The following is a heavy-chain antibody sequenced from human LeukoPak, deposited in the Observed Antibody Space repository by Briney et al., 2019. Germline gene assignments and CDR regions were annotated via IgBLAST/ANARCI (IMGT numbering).Heavy chain of an antibody. J-gene: IGHJ6*03. CDR2: ISGGGGST. D-gene: IGHD5-12*01. CDR1: GFTFNNYG. V-gene: IGHV3-23*01. Sequence: GGSLRLSCAASGFTFNNYGMNWVRQAPGRGLEWVSGISGGGGSTYYADSVKGRFTISGDNSKNTLYLQMNSLRAEDTAVYYCAKGSDYDPPYYYYYMDVWGKGTTVTVSS. CDR3: AKGSDYDPPYYYYYMDV.